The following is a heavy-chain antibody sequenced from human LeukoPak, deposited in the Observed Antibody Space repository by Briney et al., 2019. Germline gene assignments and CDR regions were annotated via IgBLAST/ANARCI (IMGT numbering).Heavy chain of an antibody. V-gene: IGHV1-69*06. D-gene: IGHD2-15*01. Sequence: GGSLRLSCAASGFTVSSNYMSWVRQAPGQGLEWMGGIIPIFGTANYAQKFQGRVTITADKSTSTAYMELSSLRSEDTAVYYCARTYCSGGSCPHDAFDIWGQGTMVTVSS. CDR3: ARTYCSGGSCPHDAFDI. J-gene: IGHJ3*02. CDR2: IIPIFGTA. CDR1: GFTVSSNY.